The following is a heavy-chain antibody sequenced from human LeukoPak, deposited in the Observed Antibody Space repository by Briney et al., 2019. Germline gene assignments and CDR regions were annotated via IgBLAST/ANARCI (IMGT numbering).Heavy chain of an antibody. CDR1: GYTFTSYG. Sequence: ASVKVSCKASGYTFTSYGISRVRQAPGQGLEWMGWISAYNGNTNYAQKLQGRVTMTTDTSTSTAYMELRSLRSDDTAVYYCARDVPVLNSIAAAGTGVNWFDPWGQGTLVTVSS. D-gene: IGHD6-13*01. J-gene: IGHJ5*02. CDR2: ISAYNGNT. V-gene: IGHV1-18*01. CDR3: ARDVPVLNSIAAAGTGVNWFDP.